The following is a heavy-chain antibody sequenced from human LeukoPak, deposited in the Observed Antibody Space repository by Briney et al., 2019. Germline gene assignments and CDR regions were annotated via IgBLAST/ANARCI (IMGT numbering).Heavy chain of an antibody. CDR2: IAQDGSEA. V-gene: IGHV3-7*01. J-gene: IGHJ4*02. CDR3: SNGIYSTSY. CDR1: GFTLSSYA. D-gene: IGHD6-6*01. Sequence: GGSLRLSCAASGFTLSSYAMSWVRQAPGQGLEWVANIAQDGSEAVYADSVRGRFTISRDNAENSLFLQMNSLRAEDTAVYFCSNGIYSTSYWGQGTPVIVSS.